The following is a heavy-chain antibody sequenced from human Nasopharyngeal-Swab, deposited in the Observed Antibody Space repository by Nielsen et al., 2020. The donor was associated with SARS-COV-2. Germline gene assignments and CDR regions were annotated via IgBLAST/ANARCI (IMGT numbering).Heavy chain of an antibody. CDR2: TYYRSKWYN. CDR1: GDSFSSNSAA. V-gene: IGHV6-1*01. CDR3: AREGEYYDILTGYRVIFDY. Sequence: SQTLSLTCAISGDSFSSNSAAWNWIRQSPSRGLEWLGRTYYRSKWYNDYAVSVKSRITINPDTSKNQFSLQLNSVTPEDTAVYYCAREGEYYDILTGYRVIFDYWGQGTLVTVSS. J-gene: IGHJ4*02. D-gene: IGHD3-9*01.